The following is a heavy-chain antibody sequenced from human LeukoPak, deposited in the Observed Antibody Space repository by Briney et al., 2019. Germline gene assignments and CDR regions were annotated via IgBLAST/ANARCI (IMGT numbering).Heavy chain of an antibody. CDR1: GFTFSDYY. J-gene: IGHJ2*01. CDR3: ARARYHYDNTGHSYWYFDL. CDR2: ISGSGTTI. D-gene: IGHD3-22*01. V-gene: IGHV3-11*04. Sequence: GGSLRLSCAASGFTFSDYYMSWIRQAPGKGLEWVSYISGSGTTIYYADSVKGRFTISRDYAKNSLYLQMNTLRADDTAVYYCARARYHYDNTGHSYWYFDLWGRGTLVTVSS.